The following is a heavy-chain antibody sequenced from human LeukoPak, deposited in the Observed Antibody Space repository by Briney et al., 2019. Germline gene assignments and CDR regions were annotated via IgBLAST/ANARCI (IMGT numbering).Heavy chain of an antibody. CDR2: ISGSGGST. V-gene: IGHV3-23*01. CDR3: AKDSVRYCSSTSCYGDY. D-gene: IGHD2-2*01. Sequence: GGSLRLSCAASGFTFSSYAMSWVRQAPGKGLEWVSAISGSGGSTYYADSVKGRFTISRDNSKNTLYLQMNSLRAEDTAVYYCAKDSVRYCSSTSCYGDYWGQGTLVTVSS. J-gene: IGHJ4*02. CDR1: GFTFSSYA.